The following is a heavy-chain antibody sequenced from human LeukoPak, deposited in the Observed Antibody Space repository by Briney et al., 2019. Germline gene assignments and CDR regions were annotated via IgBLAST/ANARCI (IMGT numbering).Heavy chain of an antibody. CDR1: GFTFSSYG. CDR2: IWYDGSNK. D-gene: IGHD3-9*01. Sequence: GGSLRLSCAESGFTFSSYGMHWVRQAPGKGLEWVAVIWYDGSNKYYADSVKGRFTISRDNSKNTLYLQMNSLRAEDTAVYYCARDHYDILTGYYENYYYYGMDVWGQGTTVTVSS. V-gene: IGHV3-33*01. J-gene: IGHJ6*02. CDR3: ARDHYDILTGYYENYYYYGMDV.